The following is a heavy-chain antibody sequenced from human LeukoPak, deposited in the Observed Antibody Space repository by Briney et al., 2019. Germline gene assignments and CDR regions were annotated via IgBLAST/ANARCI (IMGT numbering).Heavy chain of an antibody. Sequence: GGSLRLSCAASGFTFSSYGMHWVRQAPGKGLEWVAVISYDGSNKYYADSVKGRFTISRDNSKNTLYLQMNSLRAEDTAMYYCAKDPNQLLTLDHWGQGTLVTVSS. D-gene: IGHD1-1*01. CDR2: ISYDGSNK. CDR1: GFTFSSYG. V-gene: IGHV3-30*18. J-gene: IGHJ4*02. CDR3: AKDPNQLLTLDH.